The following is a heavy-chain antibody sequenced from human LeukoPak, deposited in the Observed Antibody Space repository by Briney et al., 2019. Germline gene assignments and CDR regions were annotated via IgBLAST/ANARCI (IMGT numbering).Heavy chain of an antibody. J-gene: IGHJ4*02. CDR3: ARDRVFYFDY. Sequence: GGSLRLSCAASRLTVSSNYLSWVRQAPGKGLEWVSLIYSGGSTYYADSVKGRFTISRDNSKNTLYLQMNSLRAEDTAVYYCARDRVFYFDYWGQGTLVTVSS. V-gene: IGHV3-53*01. CDR2: IYSGGST. CDR1: RLTVSSNY.